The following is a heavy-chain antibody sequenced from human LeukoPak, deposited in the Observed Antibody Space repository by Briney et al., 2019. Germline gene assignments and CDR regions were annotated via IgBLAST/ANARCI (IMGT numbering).Heavy chain of an antibody. CDR1: GGSISSYY. CDR3: ARDPPRYSGSYSGAFDI. Sequence: KPSETLSLTCTVSGGSISSYYWSWIRQPAGKGLEWIGRVYSTGSTDYNPSLKSRVTMSVDSSNIHFSLKMSSVTAADTAVYYCARDPPRYSGSYSGAFDIWGQGIMVTVSS. D-gene: IGHD1-26*01. V-gene: IGHV4-4*07. CDR2: VYSTGST. J-gene: IGHJ3*02.